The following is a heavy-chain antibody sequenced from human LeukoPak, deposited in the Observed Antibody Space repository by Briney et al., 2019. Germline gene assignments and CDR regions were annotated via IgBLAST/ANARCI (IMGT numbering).Heavy chain of an antibody. CDR2: ISWNSGSI. D-gene: IGHD3-22*01. V-gene: IGHV3-9*01. Sequence: GRSLRLSCAASGFTFDDYAMHWVRQAPGKGLEWVSGISWNSGSIGYADSVKGRFTISRDNAKNSLYLQMNSLRAEDPALYYCAKDSLYYYDSSGYYSWGQGTLVTVSS. CDR3: AKDSLYYYDSSGYYS. J-gene: IGHJ4*02. CDR1: GFTFDDYA.